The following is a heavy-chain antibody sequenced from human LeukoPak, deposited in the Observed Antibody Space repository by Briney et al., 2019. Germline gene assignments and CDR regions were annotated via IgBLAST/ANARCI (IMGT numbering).Heavy chain of an antibody. CDR2: ISGGGGST. Sequence: PGGSLRLSCAASGFTFSSYGMSWVRQAPGKGLEWVSAISGGGGSTYYADSVKGRFTISRDNSKNTLYLQMNSLRAEDTAVYYCARVGTTAYYYYYMDVWGKGTTVTVSS. CDR1: GFTFSSYG. D-gene: IGHD4-17*01. V-gene: IGHV3-23*01. J-gene: IGHJ6*03. CDR3: ARVGTTAYYYYYMDV.